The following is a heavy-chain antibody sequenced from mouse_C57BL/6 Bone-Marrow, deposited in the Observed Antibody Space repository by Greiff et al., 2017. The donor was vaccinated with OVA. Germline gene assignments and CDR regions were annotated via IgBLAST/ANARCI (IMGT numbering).Heavy chain of an antibody. Sequence: EVHLVESEGGLVQPGSSMKLSCTASGFTFSDYYMAWVRQVPEQGLEWVASINYDGSSTYYLDSLKGRFIISRDTATNILYLQMSSLKSEDTATDYWARDRDYCVGFDYWGQGTTLTVSS. D-gene: IGHD2-13*01. CDR1: GFTFSDYY. J-gene: IGHJ2*01. V-gene: IGHV5-16*01. CDR2: INYDGSST. CDR3: ARDRDYCVGFDY.